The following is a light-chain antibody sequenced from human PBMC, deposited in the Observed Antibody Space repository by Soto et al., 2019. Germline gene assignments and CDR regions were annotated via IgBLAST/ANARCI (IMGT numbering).Light chain of an antibody. CDR3: SSYTSSSSWV. V-gene: IGLV2-14*01. CDR2: EVT. J-gene: IGLJ3*02. Sequence: QSALTQPASVSGSPGQSITISCTGTSSDVGAYNYVSWYQQHSGKAPKLIIYEVTNRPSGVSNRFSASKSGNTASLTIFGLQAEDEADYYCSSYTSSSSWVLGGGTKLTVL. CDR1: SSDVGAYNY.